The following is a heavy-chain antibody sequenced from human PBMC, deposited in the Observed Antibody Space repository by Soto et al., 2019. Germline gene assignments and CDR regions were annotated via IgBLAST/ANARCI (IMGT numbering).Heavy chain of an antibody. Sequence: QMQLVQSGPEVKKPGTSVKVSCKASGFTFTSSAVQWVRQARGQRLEWIGWIVVGSGNTNYAQKFQERVTITRDMSTSTAYMELSSLRSEDTAVYYCAADLPSLYDILTGYARGYYYYGMDVWGQGTTVTVSS. V-gene: IGHV1-58*01. J-gene: IGHJ6*02. CDR3: AADLPSLYDILTGYARGYYYYGMDV. D-gene: IGHD3-9*01. CDR1: GFTFTSSA. CDR2: IVVGSGNT.